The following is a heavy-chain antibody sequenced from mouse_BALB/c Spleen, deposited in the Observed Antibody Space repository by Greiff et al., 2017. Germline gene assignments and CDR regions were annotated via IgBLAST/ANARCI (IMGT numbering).Heavy chain of an antibody. CDR1: GFSFSSFG. D-gene: IGHD1-2*01. CDR3: ARYPYYGYGFDY. J-gene: IGHJ2*01. Sequence: EVKVVESGGGLVQPGGSRKLSCAASGFSFSSFGMHWVRQAPEKGLEWVAYISSGSSTNYYADTMKSRCTISRDNPKNTLFKRMTNLRSEDTSMYYCARYPYYGYGFDYGGKGTTLTVSA. V-gene: IGHV5-17*02. CDR2: ISSGSSTN.